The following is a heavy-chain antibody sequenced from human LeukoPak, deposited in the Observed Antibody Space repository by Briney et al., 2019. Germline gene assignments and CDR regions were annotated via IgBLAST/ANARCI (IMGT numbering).Heavy chain of an antibody. CDR1: GFTFTSYG. Sequence: GRSLRLSCAASGFTFTSYGMHWVRQAPGKGLESVLVILFDGSNKTHADSVTGRFTISRDNSKNTLYLKMNSLRAEDTAVYYCAKVSAVVVVAAPSYGMDVWGKGTTVTVSS. CDR3: AKVSAVVVVAAPSYGMDV. D-gene: IGHD2-15*01. CDR2: ILFDGSNK. V-gene: IGHV3-30*18. J-gene: IGHJ6*04.